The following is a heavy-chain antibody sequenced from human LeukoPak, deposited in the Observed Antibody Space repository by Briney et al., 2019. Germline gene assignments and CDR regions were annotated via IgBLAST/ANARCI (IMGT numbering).Heavy chain of an antibody. V-gene: IGHV1-2*02. CDR3: ARPYCNSRSCHDYFDY. Sequence: ASVKVSCKASGYTFTGYYLHWVRQAPGQGLEWMGWINPITGGTNYAQRFQGRVTMTRDTSINTVYMELSRLRSDDTAVYYCARPYCNSRSCHDYFDYWGQGTLVTVSS. J-gene: IGHJ4*02. CDR1: GYTFTGYY. CDR2: INPITGGT. D-gene: IGHD2/OR15-2a*01.